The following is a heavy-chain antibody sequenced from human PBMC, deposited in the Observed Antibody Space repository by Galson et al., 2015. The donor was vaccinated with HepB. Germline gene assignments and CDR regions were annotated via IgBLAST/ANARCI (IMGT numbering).Heavy chain of an antibody. CDR2: VNPNSGGT. CDR3: ARDVCGGSCYSEHYYYMDV. D-gene: IGHD2-15*01. V-gene: IGHV1-2*06. Sequence: SVKVSCKASGYTFTGYYMNWVRQAPGQGLEWMGRVNPNSGGTNYAQKFQGRVTMTRDTSISTAHMELSRLRSEDTAVYYCARDVCGGSCYSEHYYYMDVWGKGTTVTVSS. CDR1: GYTFTGYY. J-gene: IGHJ6*03.